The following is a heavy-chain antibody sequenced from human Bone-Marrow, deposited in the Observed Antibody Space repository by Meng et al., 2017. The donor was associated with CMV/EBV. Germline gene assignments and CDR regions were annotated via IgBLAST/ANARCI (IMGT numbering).Heavy chain of an antibody. V-gene: IGHV5-51*01. D-gene: IGHD2-2*01. J-gene: IGHJ4*02. CDR1: GYLFTSYW. CDR3: ARLGDCSSTSSHLFNGGGD. Sequence: GESLKISCMGSGYLFTSYWIGWVRQMPGKGLEWVGIIYPGDSDTRYSPSYQGQVTISADRSNSTAYLQWSKLKASDTAMYYCARLGDCSSTSSHLFNGGGDWGQGTLVTVSS. CDR2: IYPGDSDT.